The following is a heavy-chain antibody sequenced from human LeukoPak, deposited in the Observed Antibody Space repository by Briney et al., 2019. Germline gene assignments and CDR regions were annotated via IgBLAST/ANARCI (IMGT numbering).Heavy chain of an antibody. V-gene: IGHV4-4*07. CDR2: ISTSGST. D-gene: IGHD3-22*01. CDR1: GGSISSYY. CDR3: ASEGYDSSGYYYKAFDY. Sequence: SETLSLTCTVSGGSISSYYWSWIRQPAGKGLEWIGRISTSGSTNYNPSLKSRVTMSVDTSKNQFSLKLSSVTAADTAVSYCASEGYDSSGYYYKAFDYWGQGTLVTVFS. J-gene: IGHJ4*02.